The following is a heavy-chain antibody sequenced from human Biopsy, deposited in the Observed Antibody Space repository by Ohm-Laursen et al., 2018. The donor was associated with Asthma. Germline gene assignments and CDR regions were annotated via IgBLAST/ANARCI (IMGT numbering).Heavy chain of an antibody. Sequence: SSVKVSCKAPGGTLSNFAISWVRQAPGQGLEWLGGIMTVFGTTNYAQKFQGRVTITADESTSTAYMEVTSLRSEDTAIYYCARCQVGYSSGWSLLLKKIYYSGMDVWGQGTAVTVSS. J-gene: IGHJ6*02. CDR3: ARCQVGYSSGWSLLLKKIYYSGMDV. CDR2: IMTVFGTT. CDR1: GGTLSNFA. V-gene: IGHV1-69*01. D-gene: IGHD6-19*01.